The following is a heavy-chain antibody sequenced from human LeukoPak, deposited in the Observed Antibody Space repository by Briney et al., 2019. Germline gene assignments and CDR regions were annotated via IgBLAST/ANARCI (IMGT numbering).Heavy chain of an antibody. J-gene: IGHJ4*02. CDR1: GFTFSSYG. Sequence: TGGSLRLSCAASGFTFSSYGMLWVRQAPGKGLEWVAAIWYDGSIQYYADSVKGRFTISRDNSKNTLYLQMDSLRAEDTAVYYCARAGYCSGGSCYGSDYWGQGTLVSVSS. D-gene: IGHD2-15*01. V-gene: IGHV3-33*01. CDR3: ARAGYCSGGSCYGSDY. CDR2: IWYDGSIQ.